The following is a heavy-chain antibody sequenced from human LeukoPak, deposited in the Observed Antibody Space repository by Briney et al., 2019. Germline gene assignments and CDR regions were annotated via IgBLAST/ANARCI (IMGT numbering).Heavy chain of an antibody. CDR2: IYHSGST. CDR3: ARALGYDFWSGYYTGNSFDP. CDR1: GYSISGGYY. Sequence: PSETLSLTCAVSGYSISGGYYWGWIRQPPGKGLEWIGSIYHSGSTYYNPSLKSRVTISVDTSKNQFSLKLSSVTAADTAVYYCARALGYDFWSGYYTGNSFDPWGQGTLVTVSS. V-gene: IGHV4-38-2*01. D-gene: IGHD3-3*01. J-gene: IGHJ5*02.